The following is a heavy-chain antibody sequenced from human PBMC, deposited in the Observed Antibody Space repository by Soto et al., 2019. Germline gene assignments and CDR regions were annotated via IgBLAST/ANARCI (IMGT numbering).Heavy chain of an antibody. V-gene: IGHV3-21*03. CDR1: TLSMDS. CDR2: ISSGSAYI. J-gene: IGHJ5*02. Sequence: WGSLRLSCAFTLSMDSMNWVRQAPGKGLEWVASISSGSAYIKYAESVKGRFTISRDNAKNSLHLQMNSLRAEDTAIYHCARDQGGSYDSWFDPWGQGTLVTVSS. D-gene: IGHD1-26*01. CDR3: ARDQGGSYDSWFDP.